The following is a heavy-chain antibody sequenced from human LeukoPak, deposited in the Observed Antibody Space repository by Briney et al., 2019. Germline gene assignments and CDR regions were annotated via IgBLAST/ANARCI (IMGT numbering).Heavy chain of an antibody. Sequence: GGSLRLSCAASGFTFSTYSMHWVRQAPGKGLELVSSIRSGGTYINYADSVKGRFTISRDDAKNSLYLQMNSLRAEDTAVYFCARGHSSGNSYDAFDMWGLGTKVTVSS. CDR1: GFTFSTYS. CDR3: ARGHSSGNSYDAFDM. J-gene: IGHJ3*02. V-gene: IGHV3-21*01. D-gene: IGHD3-22*01. CDR2: IRSGGTYI.